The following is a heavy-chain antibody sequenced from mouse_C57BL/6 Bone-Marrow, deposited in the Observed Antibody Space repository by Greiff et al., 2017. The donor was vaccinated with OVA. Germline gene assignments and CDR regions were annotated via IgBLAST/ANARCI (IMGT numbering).Heavy chain of an antibody. CDR3: AVGDYYGSRVAY. CDR1: GYTFTSYW. Sequence: VKLQQPGAELVKPGASVKMSCKASGYTFTSYWITWVKQRPGQGLEWIGDIYPGSGSTNYNEKFKSKATLTVDPSSSTAYMQLSSLTSEDSAVYYCAVGDYYGSRVAYWGQGTLVTVSA. J-gene: IGHJ3*01. V-gene: IGHV1-55*01. CDR2: IYPGSGST. D-gene: IGHD1-1*01.